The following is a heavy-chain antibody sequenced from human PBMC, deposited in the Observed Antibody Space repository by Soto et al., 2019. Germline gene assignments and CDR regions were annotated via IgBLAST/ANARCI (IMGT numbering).Heavy chain of an antibody. CDR1: GYTFTKFH. V-gene: IGHV1-46*01. J-gene: IGHJ4*02. D-gene: IGHD3-16*01. CDR3: ARDVIGHHNYASIGAYFDH. CDR2: IDPSGGVT. Sequence: QVQLIQFGAEVKKPGASVKVSCRASGYTFTKFHIHWVRQAPGQGPEWMGMIDPSGGVTRDAQRFQGRITMTGDTSTSTVYMELGGLTSEDTAVYYCARDVIGHHNYASIGAYFDHWGPGTLVSVSS.